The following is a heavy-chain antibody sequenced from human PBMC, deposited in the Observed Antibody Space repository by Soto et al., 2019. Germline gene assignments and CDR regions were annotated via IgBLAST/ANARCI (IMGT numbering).Heavy chain of an antibody. D-gene: IGHD6-19*01. CDR1: GGSISSSSYY. CDR2: TYYSGST. J-gene: IGHJ4*02. CDR3: ARVGDSSGGYYLVVD. Sequence: QLQLQESGPGLVKPSETLSLTCTVSGGSISSSSYYWGWIRQPPGKGLEWIGSTYYSGSTYYNPSHKSRVTISVDQSKNQFSLKLSSVTAAGTAVYYSARVGDSSGGYYLVVDWCQGALVVVCS. V-gene: IGHV4-39*01.